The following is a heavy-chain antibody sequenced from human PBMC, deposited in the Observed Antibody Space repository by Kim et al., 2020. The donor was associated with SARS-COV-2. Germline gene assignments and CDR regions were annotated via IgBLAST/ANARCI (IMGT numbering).Heavy chain of an antibody. Sequence: GGSLRLSCAASGFTFDDYAMHWVRQAPGKGLEWVSGISWNSGSIGYADSVKGRFTISRDNAKNSLYLQMNSLRAEDTALYYCAKARLLWFGELLSPPGGMDVWGQGTTVTVSS. D-gene: IGHD3-10*01. V-gene: IGHV3-9*01. CDR3: AKARLLWFGELLSPPGGMDV. CDR2: ISWNSGSI. J-gene: IGHJ6*02. CDR1: GFTFDDYA.